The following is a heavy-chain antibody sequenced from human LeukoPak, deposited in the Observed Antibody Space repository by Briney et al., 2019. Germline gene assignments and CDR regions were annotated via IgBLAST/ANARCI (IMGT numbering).Heavy chain of an antibody. J-gene: IGHJ5*02. CDR1: GGSISSYY. CDR3: ARGYYDILTGYYTRGWFDP. CDR2: IYYSGST. D-gene: IGHD3-9*01. V-gene: IGHV4-59*12. Sequence: SETLSLTCTVSGGSISSYYWSWIRQPPGKGLEWIGYIYYSGSTNYNPSLKSRVTISVDTSKNQFSLKLSSVTAADTAVYYCARGYYDILTGYYTRGWFDPWGQGTLVTVSS.